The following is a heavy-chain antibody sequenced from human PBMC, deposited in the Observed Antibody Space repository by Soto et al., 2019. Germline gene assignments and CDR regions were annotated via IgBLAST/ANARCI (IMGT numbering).Heavy chain of an antibody. Sequence: EVQLVESGGGLVKPGGSLRLSCAASGFTFSSYSMNWVRQAPGKGLEWVSSISSSSSYIYYADSVKGRFTISRDNAKNSLYLKMNSLRAEDTAVYYGARIAVAGTQRPYYYYMDVGGKGTAVTVSS. CDR3: ARIAVAGTQRPYYYYMDV. D-gene: IGHD6-19*01. V-gene: IGHV3-21*01. CDR1: GFTFSSYS. J-gene: IGHJ6*03. CDR2: ISSSSSYI.